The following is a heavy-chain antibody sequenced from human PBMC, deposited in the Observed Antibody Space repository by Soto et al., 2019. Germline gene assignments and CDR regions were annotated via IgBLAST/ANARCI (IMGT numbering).Heavy chain of an antibody. V-gene: IGHV4-59*01. J-gene: IGHJ4*02. CDR1: GASISSYY. CDR3: ARHSQNGPPLWFGELLS. Sequence: QVQLQESGPGLVKPSETLSLTCTVSGASISSYYWSWIRQPPGKGLDWIGYIHYSGSINYNPPLKSRVIISIDTSKNQFSLNLSSVTAADTAVYYCARHSQNGPPLWFGELLSWGQGTLVTVSS. D-gene: IGHD3-10*01. CDR2: IHYSGSI.